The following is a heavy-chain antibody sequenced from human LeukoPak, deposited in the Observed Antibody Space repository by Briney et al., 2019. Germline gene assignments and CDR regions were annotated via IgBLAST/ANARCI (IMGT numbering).Heavy chain of an antibody. CDR3: ASRQLRYFEGYFDY. Sequence: SVKVSCKASGGTFSSYAISWVRQAPGQGLEWMGGIIPIFGTANYAQKFQGRVTITADESTSTAYMELSSLRSEDTAVYYCASRQLRYFEGYFDYWAREPWSPSPQ. CDR2: IIPIFGTA. D-gene: IGHD3-9*01. CDR1: GGTFSSYA. V-gene: IGHV1-69*13. J-gene: IGHJ4*02.